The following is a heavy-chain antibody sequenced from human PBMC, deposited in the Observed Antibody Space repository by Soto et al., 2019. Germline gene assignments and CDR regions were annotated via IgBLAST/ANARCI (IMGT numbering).Heavy chain of an antibody. J-gene: IGHJ6*02. CDR3: ARVKDGYNFDYGMDV. CDR1: GYTFTSYY. V-gene: IGHV1-46*01. CDR2: INPSGGST. Sequence: ASVKVSCKASGYTFTSYYMHWVRQAPGQGLEWMGIINPSGGSTSYAQKFRGRVTMTRDTSTSTVYMELSSLRSEDTAVYYCARVKDGYNFDYGMDVWGQGTTVTVSS. D-gene: IGHD5-12*01.